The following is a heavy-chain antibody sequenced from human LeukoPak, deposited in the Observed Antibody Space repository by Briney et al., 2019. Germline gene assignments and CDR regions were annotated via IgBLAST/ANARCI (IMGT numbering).Heavy chain of an antibody. CDR1: GSTFSSYW. CDR3: ALVAGTSYFDY. D-gene: IGHD6-19*01. Sequence: GGSLRLSCAASGSTFSSYWMHWVRHAPGKGLVWVSRINSDGSSTSYADSVKGRFTISRDNAKNTLYLQMNSLRAEDTAVYYCALVAGTSYFDYWGQGTLVTVSS. CDR2: INSDGSST. V-gene: IGHV3-74*01. J-gene: IGHJ4*02.